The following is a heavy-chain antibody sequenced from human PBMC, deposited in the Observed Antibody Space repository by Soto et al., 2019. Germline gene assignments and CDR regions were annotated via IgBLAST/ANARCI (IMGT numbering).Heavy chain of an antibody. CDR1: GFTFSSYP. CDR2: IATDGGNT. V-gene: IGHV3-64D*06. CDR3: IRAAEAGGAGPGKNWFDT. Sequence: GGSLRLSCSASGFTFSSYPMYWVRQAPGKGLEYVSGIATDGGNTNNAASVQGRFTISRDNSKNTLYLQMSSLRPEDTAIYYCIRAAEAGGAGPGKNWFDTWGQGTLVTVSS. J-gene: IGHJ5*02. D-gene: IGHD2-21*01.